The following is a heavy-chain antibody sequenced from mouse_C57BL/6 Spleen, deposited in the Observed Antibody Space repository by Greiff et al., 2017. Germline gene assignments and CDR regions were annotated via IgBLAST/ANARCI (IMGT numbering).Heavy chain of an antibody. D-gene: IGHD2-1*01. CDR3: TLYPWFAY. Sequence: VQLQQSGAELVRPGASVKLSCTASGFNIKDDYMHWVKQRPEQGLEWIGWIDPENGDTEYASKFQGKATITADTSSNTAYLQLSSLTSEDTAVYYCTLYPWFAYWGQGTLVTVSA. CDR2: IDPENGDT. J-gene: IGHJ3*01. V-gene: IGHV14-4*01. CDR1: GFNIKDDY.